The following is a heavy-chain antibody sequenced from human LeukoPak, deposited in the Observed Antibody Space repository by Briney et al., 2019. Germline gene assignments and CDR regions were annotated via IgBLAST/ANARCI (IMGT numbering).Heavy chain of an antibody. V-gene: IGHV3-9*01. CDR2: ISWNSGSI. CDR1: GFTFDDYA. D-gene: IGHD1-26*01. J-gene: IGHJ6*02. Sequence: PGGSLRLSCAASGFTFDDYAIHWVRQAPGKGLEWVSGISWNSGSIGYADSVKGRFTISRDNAKNSLYLQMNSLRAEDTALYYCAKELVGATPSYYGMDVWGQGTTVTVSS. CDR3: AKELVGATPSYYGMDV.